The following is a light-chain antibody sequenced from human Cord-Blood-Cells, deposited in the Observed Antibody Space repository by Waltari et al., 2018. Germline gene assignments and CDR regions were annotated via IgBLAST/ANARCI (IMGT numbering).Light chain of an antibody. J-gene: IGKJ5*01. V-gene: IGKV1D-13*01. CDR2: DAS. Sequence: AIQLTQSPFSLSASVGDRVIITCRASQGISSALAWYQQKPGKAPKLLIYDASSLESGVPSRFSGSGSGTDFTLTISSLQPEDFATYYCQQFNNYPITFGQGTRLEIK. CDR3: QQFNNYPIT. CDR1: QGISSA.